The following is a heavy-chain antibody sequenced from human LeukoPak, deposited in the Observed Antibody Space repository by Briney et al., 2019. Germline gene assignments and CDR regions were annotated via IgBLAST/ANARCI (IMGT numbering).Heavy chain of an antibody. V-gene: IGHV3-9*01. CDR2: ISWNSGSI. CDR3: AKDWGIAAAGHFDY. J-gene: IGHJ4*02. D-gene: IGHD6-13*01. CDR1: GYTFDDYA. Sequence: PGGSLRLSSAPSGYTFDDYAMHWVRQAPGKGVEWGSGISWNSGSIGYADSVKGRFTISRDNAKNSLYLQMNSLRAEDTALYYCAKDWGIAAAGHFDYWGQGTLVTVSS.